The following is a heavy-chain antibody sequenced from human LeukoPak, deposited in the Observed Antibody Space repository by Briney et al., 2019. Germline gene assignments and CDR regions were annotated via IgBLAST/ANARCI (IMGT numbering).Heavy chain of an antibody. CDR1: GGSISRST. V-gene: IGHV3-48*02. Sequence: ETLSLTCTVSGGSISRSTYYWGWIRQPPGKRLEWVSYISSSSSTIYYADSVKGRFTISRDNAKNSLYLQMNSLRDEDTAVYYCARDQCTGGVCYYSWYYYYMDVWGKGTTVTVSS. D-gene: IGHD2-8*02. CDR2: ISSSSSTI. CDR3: ARDQCTGGVCYYSWYYYYMDV. J-gene: IGHJ6*03.